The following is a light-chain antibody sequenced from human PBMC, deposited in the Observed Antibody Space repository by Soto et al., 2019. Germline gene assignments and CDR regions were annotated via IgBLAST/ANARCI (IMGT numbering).Light chain of an antibody. Sequence: DIQMTQSPSTLSGSVGDRVTITCRASQTISSWLAWYQQKPGKAPKLLIYKASTLQSGVPSRFSGSGSGTEFNLTISSLQPEDVATYDGQHDNSYSEAVGQGTKVELK. CDR3: QHDNSYSEA. J-gene: IGKJ1*01. CDR2: KAS. V-gene: IGKV1-5*03. CDR1: QTISSW.